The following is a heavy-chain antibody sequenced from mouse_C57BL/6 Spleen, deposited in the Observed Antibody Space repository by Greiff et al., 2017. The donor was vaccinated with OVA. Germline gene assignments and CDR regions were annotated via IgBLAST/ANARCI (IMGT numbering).Heavy chain of an antibody. Sequence: QVQLQQPGAELVRPGSSVKLSCKASGYTFTSYWMHWVKQRPIQGLEWIGNIDPSDSETHYNQKFKDKATLTVDKSSSTAYMQLSSLTSEDSAVYYCARENHYYAMDDWGQGTSVTVSS. CDR2: IDPSDSET. CDR1: GYTFTSYW. CDR3: ARENHYYAMDD. J-gene: IGHJ4*01. V-gene: IGHV1-52*01.